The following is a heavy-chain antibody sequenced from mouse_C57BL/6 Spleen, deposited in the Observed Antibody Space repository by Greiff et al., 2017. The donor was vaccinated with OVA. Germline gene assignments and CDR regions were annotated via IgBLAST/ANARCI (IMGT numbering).Heavy chain of an antibody. CDR3: ARRHYGSSYEDY. CDR1: GYAFSSYW. V-gene: IGHV1-80*01. Sequence: VKLMESGAELVKPGASVKISCKASGYAFSSYWMNWVKQRPGKGLEWIGQIYPGDGDTNYNGKFKGKATLTADKSSSTAYMQLSSLTSEDSAVYFCARRHYGSSYEDYWGQGTTLTVSS. CDR2: IYPGDGDT. J-gene: IGHJ2*01. D-gene: IGHD1-1*01.